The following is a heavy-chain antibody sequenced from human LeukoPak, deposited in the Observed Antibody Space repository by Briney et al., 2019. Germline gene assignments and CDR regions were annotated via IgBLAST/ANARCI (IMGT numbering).Heavy chain of an antibody. Sequence: ASVKVSCKASGYTFTSNYIHWVRQAPGQGLEWMGIINPSGGSTSYAQKFQGRVTMTRDTSTSTVYMELSSLRSEDTAVYYCARDRLPLLRSTAARGPSDYWGQGTLVTVSS. CDR3: ARDRLPLLRSTAARGPSDY. V-gene: IGHV1-46*01. D-gene: IGHD6-6*01. CDR2: INPSGGST. J-gene: IGHJ4*02. CDR1: GYTFTSNY.